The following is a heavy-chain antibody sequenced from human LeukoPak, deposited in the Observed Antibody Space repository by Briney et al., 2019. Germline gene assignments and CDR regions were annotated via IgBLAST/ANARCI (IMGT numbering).Heavy chain of an antibody. CDR2: IYYSGST. J-gene: IGHJ3*02. CDR1: GDSISSYF. D-gene: IGHD2-15*01. V-gene: IGHV4-59*01. CDR3: ARGKGCSGGSCYSHDAFDI. Sequence: SETLSLTCTVSGDSISSYFCHWIRQPPGKGLEWIGYIYYSGSTNYNPSLKSRVTISVDTSKNQFSLKLSSVTAADTAVYYCARGKGCSGGSCYSHDAFDIWGQGTMVTVSS.